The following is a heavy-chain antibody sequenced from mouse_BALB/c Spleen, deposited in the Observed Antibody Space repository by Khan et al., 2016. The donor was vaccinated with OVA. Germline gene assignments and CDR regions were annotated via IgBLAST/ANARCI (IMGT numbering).Heavy chain of an antibody. CDR1: GYTFTIYG. D-gene: IGHD2-14*01. CDR2: INTYTGEP. Sequence: QIQLVQSGPELKKPGETVKISCKASGYTFTIYGMNWVRQAPGKGLKWMGWINTYTGEPTYADDFKGRFAFSLETSAITAFLQINNLKNEDTATYYCARVGYNGTMDYWGQGTSVTVSS. CDR3: ARVGYNGTMDY. J-gene: IGHJ4*01. V-gene: IGHV9-3-1*01.